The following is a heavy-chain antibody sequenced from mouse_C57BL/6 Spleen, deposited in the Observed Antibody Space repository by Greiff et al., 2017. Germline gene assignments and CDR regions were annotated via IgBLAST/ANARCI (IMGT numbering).Heavy chain of an antibody. CDR3: ARGYGYDDWFAY. V-gene: IGHV1-78*01. CDR1: GYTFTDHT. CDR2: IYPRDGST. J-gene: IGHJ3*01. Sequence: VKLQESDAELVKPGASVKISCKVSGYTFTDHTIHWMKQRPEQGLEWIGYIYPRDGSTKYNEKFKGKATLTADKSSSTAYMQLNSLTSEDSAVYFCARGYGYDDWFAYWGQGTLVTVSA. D-gene: IGHD2-2*01.